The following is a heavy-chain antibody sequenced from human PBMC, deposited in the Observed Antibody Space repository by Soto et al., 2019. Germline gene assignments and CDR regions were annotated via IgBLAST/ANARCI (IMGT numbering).Heavy chain of an antibody. J-gene: IGHJ4*02. Sequence: SETLSLTCTVSGGSLSSSSSYWGWIRQPPGKGLEWIGEINHSGSTNYNPSLKGRFTISRDNAKNTVYLQMNSLRAEDTALYYCARDNWKSYWGQGTLVTVS. D-gene: IGHD1-20*01. CDR2: INHSGST. CDR3: ARDNWKSY. V-gene: IGHV4-39*02. CDR1: GGSLSSSSSY.